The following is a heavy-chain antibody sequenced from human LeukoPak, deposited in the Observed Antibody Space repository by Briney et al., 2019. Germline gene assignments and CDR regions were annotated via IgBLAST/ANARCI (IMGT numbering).Heavy chain of an antibody. Sequence: SETLSLTCTVSGGSISSSTYYWGWIRQPPGEGLEWIGSIYYSGSTYYNPSLKSRVTISVDTSKNQFSLKLSSVTAADTAVYYCARDRRGYSGYDYWGQGTLVTVSS. CDR1: GGSISSSTYY. CDR2: IYYSGST. J-gene: IGHJ4*02. CDR3: ARDRRGYSGYDY. D-gene: IGHD5-12*01. V-gene: IGHV4-39*07.